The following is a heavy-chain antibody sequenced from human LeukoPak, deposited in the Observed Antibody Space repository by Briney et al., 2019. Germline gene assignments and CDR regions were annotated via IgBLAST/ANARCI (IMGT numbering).Heavy chain of an antibody. CDR3: AKGHIVVVVAAQVGIDY. Sequence: GGSLRLSCAASGFTLSSYAMSWVRQAPGKGLEWVSAISGSGGSTYYADSVKGRFTISRDNSKNTLYLQMNSLRAEDTAVYYCAKGHIVVVVAAQVGIDYWGQGTLVTVSS. J-gene: IGHJ4*02. D-gene: IGHD2-15*01. CDR2: ISGSGGST. V-gene: IGHV3-23*01. CDR1: GFTLSSYA.